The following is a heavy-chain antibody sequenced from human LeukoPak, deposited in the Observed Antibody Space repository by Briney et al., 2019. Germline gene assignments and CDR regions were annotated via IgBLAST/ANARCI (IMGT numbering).Heavy chain of an antibody. V-gene: IGHV3-7*01. Sequence: GGSLRLSCAASGFTVSSNYMSWVRQAPGKGLEWVANIKQDGTEKNYVDSVKGRFTISRDNTKDSLYLQMNSLRAEDTALYYCARDPEEWPVPIDCWGQGTLVTVSS. CDR3: ARDPEEWPVPIDC. D-gene: IGHD6-19*01. CDR2: IKQDGTEK. J-gene: IGHJ4*02. CDR1: GFTVSSNY.